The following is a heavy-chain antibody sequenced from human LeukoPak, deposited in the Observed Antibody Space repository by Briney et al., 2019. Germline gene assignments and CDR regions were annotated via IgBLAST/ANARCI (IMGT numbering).Heavy chain of an antibody. CDR3: ARGADSGTSRFDY. Sequence: HPGGSLRLSCAASGFTFSTYSMSWVRQAPGRGLEWLSYISSSSSSIYYADSVKGRFTISRVNGKNSLYLQTNSLRADDTAVYYCARGADSGTSRFDYWGQGTLVTVSS. V-gene: IGHV3-48*01. J-gene: IGHJ4*02. CDR2: ISSSSSSI. CDR1: GFTFSTYS. D-gene: IGHD1-26*01.